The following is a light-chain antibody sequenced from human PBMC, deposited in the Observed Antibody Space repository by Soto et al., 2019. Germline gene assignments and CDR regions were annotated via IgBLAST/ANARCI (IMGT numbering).Light chain of an antibody. CDR1: SSNFGAGND. J-gene: IGLJ1*01. V-gene: IGLV1-40*01. CDR3: QSYDSSLRAYV. Sequence: QAVVTQPPSVSGAPGQRVTISCTGSSSNFGAGNDVQWYQHLPETAPKLLIFGNNNRPSGVPDRFSGSKSGTSASLAISGLQAEDEADYYCQSYDSSLRAYVFGTGTKLTVL. CDR2: GNN.